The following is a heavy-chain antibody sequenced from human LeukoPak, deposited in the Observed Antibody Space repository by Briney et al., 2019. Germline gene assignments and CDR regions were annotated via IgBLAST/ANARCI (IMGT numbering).Heavy chain of an antibody. CDR1: GYPFTSFD. D-gene: IGHD6-13*01. V-gene: IGHV1-8*03. Sequence: GASVKVSCKASGYPFTSFDFNWVRQATGQGLEWMGWMNPKSGNTGHSKKFQGRVTITRNNSISTAYMELSSLRSEDTAVYYGARGGYLLFDYWGQGTLVTVSS. CDR2: MNPKSGNT. CDR3: ARGGYLLFDY. J-gene: IGHJ4*02.